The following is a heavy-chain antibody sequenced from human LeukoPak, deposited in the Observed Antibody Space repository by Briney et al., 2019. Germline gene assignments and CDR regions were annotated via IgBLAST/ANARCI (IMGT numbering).Heavy chain of an antibody. V-gene: IGHV4-34*01. Sequence: SETLSLTCTVSGGSISSYYWSWIRQPPGKGLEWIGEINHSGSTNYNPSLKSRVTISVDTSKNQFSLKLSSVTAADTAVYYCARRPEYCSSTSCYIVFDYWGQGTLVTVSS. CDR1: GGSISSYY. D-gene: IGHD2-2*02. J-gene: IGHJ4*02. CDR3: ARRPEYCSSTSCYIVFDY. CDR2: INHSGST.